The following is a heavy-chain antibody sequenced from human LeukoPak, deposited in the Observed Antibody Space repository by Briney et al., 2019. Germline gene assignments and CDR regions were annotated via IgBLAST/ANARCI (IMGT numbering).Heavy chain of an antibody. CDR1: GGSISSSSYY. CDR3: ARHSSYYGNFDY. J-gene: IGHJ4*02. V-gene: IGHV4-39*01. Sequence: KSSETLSLTCTVSGGSISSSSYYWGWIRQPPGKGLEWIGSIYHSGSSYYNPSLKSRVTISADTSKNQFSLKLSSVTAADTAVYYCARHSSYYGNFDYWGQGTLVTVSS. CDR2: IYHSGSS. D-gene: IGHD3-10*01.